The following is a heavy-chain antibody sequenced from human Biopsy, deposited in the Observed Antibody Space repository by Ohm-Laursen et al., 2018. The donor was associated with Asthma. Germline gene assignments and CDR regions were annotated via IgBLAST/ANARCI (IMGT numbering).Heavy chain of an antibody. CDR2: INSVFGTA. D-gene: IGHD2-2*01. CDR3: ARKAGSCISRTCYSLDF. V-gene: IGHV1-69*01. CDR1: GGTFNTYV. J-gene: IGHJ4*02. Sequence: SSVTVSCKSLGGTFNTYVIGWVRQAPGQGLEWMGGINSVFGTATYPQKFQDRVTITADDSTSTVYMELSSLRSEDTAVYYCARKAGSCISRTCYSLDFWGQGTLVTVSS.